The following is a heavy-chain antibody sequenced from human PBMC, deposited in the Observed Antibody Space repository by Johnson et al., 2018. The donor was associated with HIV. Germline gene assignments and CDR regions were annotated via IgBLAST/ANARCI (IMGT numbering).Heavy chain of an antibody. Sequence: EVQLVESGGGLVKPGGSPRLSCAASGFTFSSYDMHWVRQATGKGLEWVSAIGTAGDTYYPGSVKGRFPISREKAKNSLYLQMNSLRAGDTALYYCARDLRVVVAAPIGAATSHVFDIWGQGTMVTVSS. D-gene: IGHD2-15*01. J-gene: IGHJ3*02. CDR3: ARDLRVVVAAPIGAATSHVFDI. CDR1: GFTFSSYD. CDR2: IGTAGDT. V-gene: IGHV3-13*01.